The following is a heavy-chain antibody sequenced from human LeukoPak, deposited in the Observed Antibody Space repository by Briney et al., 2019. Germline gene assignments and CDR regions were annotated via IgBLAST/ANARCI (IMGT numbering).Heavy chain of an antibody. CDR1: GYSFPSYG. CDR3: ARGRGVAGLVIDP. D-gene: IGHD6-19*01. J-gene: IGHJ5*02. CDR2: ISAYDGST. Sequence: SVKVSCKASGYSFPSYGITGVGQAPGQGLDGLGWISAYDGSTNYEQKLQGRVTVTTDTSTSTAYMELRSLRSDDTAIYYCARGRGVAGLVIDPWGQGTLVTVSS. V-gene: IGHV1-18*01.